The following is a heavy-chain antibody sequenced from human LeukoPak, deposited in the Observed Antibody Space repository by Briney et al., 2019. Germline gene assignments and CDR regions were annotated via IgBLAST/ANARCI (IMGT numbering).Heavy chain of an antibody. D-gene: IGHD3-22*01. J-gene: IGHJ4*02. V-gene: IGHV4-34*01. CDR2: INHSGST. CDR3: ARPPYYYDSSGYPD. CDR1: GGSLSGYY. Sequence: PSETLSLTCAVYGGSLSGYYWSWIRQPPGKGLEWIGEINHSGSTNYNPSLKSRVTISVDTSKNQFSLKLSSVTAADTAVYYCARPPYYYDSSGYPDWGQGTLVTVSS.